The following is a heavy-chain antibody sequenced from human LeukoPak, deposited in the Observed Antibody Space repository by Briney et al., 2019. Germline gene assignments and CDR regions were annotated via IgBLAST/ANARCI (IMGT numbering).Heavy chain of an antibody. D-gene: IGHD3-22*01. CDR3: ARDEYYDSSGYYGPIDY. J-gene: IGHJ4*02. CDR2: ISYDGSNK. CDR1: GFTFSSYA. Sequence: GSLRLSCAASGFTFSSYAMHWVRQAPGKGLEWVVVISYDGSNKYYADSVKGRFTISRDNSKNTLYLQMNSLRAEDTAVYYCARDEYYDSSGYYGPIDYWGQGTLVTVSS. V-gene: IGHV3-30-3*01.